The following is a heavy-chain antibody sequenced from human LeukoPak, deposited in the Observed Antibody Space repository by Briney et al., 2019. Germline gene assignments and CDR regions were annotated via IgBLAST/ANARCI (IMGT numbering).Heavy chain of an antibody. V-gene: IGHV4-31*03. CDR3: AMFSSSWINAFDI. CDR1: GGSISSGGYY. CDR2: IYNSGST. Sequence: SETLSLTCTVSGGSISSGGYYWSWIRQHPGKGLEWIGYIYNSGSTYYNPSLKSRVTISVDKSKNQFSLKLSSVTAADTAVYYCAMFSSSWINAFDIWGQGTMVTVSS. D-gene: IGHD6-13*01. J-gene: IGHJ3*02.